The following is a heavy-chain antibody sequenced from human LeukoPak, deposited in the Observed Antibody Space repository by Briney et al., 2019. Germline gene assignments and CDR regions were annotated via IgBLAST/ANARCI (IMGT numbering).Heavy chain of an antibody. D-gene: IGHD3-10*01. CDR2: IGSDGTST. CDR3: ARDRGLATPFDY. Sequence: GGSLRLSCAASGFSLSSNWIHWVRQAPGKELEWVSLIGSDGTSTSYADSVKGRFTISRDNAKNTLYLQMNSLRAEDTAVYYCARDRGLATPFDYWGQGTLVTVSS. CDR1: GFSLSSNW. J-gene: IGHJ4*02. V-gene: IGHV3-74*01.